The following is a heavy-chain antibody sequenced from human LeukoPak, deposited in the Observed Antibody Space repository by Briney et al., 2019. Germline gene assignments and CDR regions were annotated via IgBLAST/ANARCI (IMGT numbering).Heavy chain of an antibody. Sequence: MAGGPLRLSCAASGFTFSSYSMNWVRQAPGKGLEWVSSISTGSSFIYYADSVKGRFTISRDIAKNSLYLQMYSLRAEDTAVYYCARTDYYDKSIDYWGQGTLVTVSS. J-gene: IGHJ4*02. CDR3: ARTDYYDKSIDY. V-gene: IGHV3-21*01. CDR1: GFTFSSYS. D-gene: IGHD3-22*01. CDR2: ISTGSSFI.